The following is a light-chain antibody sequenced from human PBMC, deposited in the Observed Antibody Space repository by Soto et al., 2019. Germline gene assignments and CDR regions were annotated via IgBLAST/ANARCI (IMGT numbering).Light chain of an antibody. J-gene: IGLJ3*02. CDR1: SSDVGGYNY. CDR2: DVS. Sequence: QSALTQPASVSGSPGQSITISCTGTSSDVGGYNYVSWYQQHPGKAPKLMIYDVSNRPSGVSNRFSGSKSGNTASLTISGLQAEDEADYYCAAWDDSLSTWVFGGGTKVTVL. CDR3: AAWDDSLSTWV. V-gene: IGLV2-14*01.